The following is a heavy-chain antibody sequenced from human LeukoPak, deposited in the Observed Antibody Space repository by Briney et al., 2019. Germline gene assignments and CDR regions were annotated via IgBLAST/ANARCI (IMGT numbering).Heavy chain of an antibody. CDR2: IYYSGTT. Sequence: SETLSLTCTVSGASFTSNYWSWIRQPPGKGLEWIGYIYYSGTTTYNPSIERRVTMSVDMSKTQFSLRLNSVTATDTAVYYCARLDCGGDCYVDYWGQGNLVTVSS. CDR3: ARLDCGGDCYVDY. D-gene: IGHD2-21*02. CDR1: GASFTSNY. J-gene: IGHJ4*02. V-gene: IGHV4-59*08.